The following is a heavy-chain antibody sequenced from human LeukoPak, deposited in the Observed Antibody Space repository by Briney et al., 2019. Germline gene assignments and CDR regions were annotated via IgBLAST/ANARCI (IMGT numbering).Heavy chain of an antibody. CDR2: ISAYNGNT. CDR3: ARGTGYSSSWYSDY. V-gene: IGHV1-18*01. CDR1: GDTFTSYA. J-gene: IGHJ4*02. D-gene: IGHD6-13*01. Sequence: ASVKVSCKASGDTFTSYAITWVRQALGQGLEWMGWISAYNGNTNYAQKLQGRVTMTTDTSTSTAYMELRSLRSDDTAVYYCARGTGYSSSWYSDYWGQGTLVTVSS.